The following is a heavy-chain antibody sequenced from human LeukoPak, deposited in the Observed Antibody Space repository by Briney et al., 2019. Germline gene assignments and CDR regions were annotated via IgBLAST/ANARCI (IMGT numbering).Heavy chain of an antibody. Sequence: PGGSLRLSCAGSGFTFSSYSMNWVRQAPGKGLEWVSCISSSSSYIYYADSVKGRFTISRDNAKNSLYLQMNSLRAEDTAVYYCTRDHHRRHYDSQARNTFDIWGQGTMVTVSS. CDR3: TRDHHRRHYDSQARNTFDI. D-gene: IGHD3-22*01. V-gene: IGHV3-21*01. CDR2: ISSSSSYI. CDR1: GFTFSSYS. J-gene: IGHJ3*02.